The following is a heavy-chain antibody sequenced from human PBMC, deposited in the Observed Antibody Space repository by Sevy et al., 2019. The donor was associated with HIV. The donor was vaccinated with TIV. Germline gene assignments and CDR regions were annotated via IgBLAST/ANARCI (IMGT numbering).Heavy chain of an antibody. Sequence: GGSLRLSCAASGFSISPYAFHWVRQAPGKGLEWVALMSYDGSTRNYADSAKGRFAISKDNSKNTLNLQMNSLRIEDTAIYYCARDAGYSTGWYAGYWGQGTLVTVSS. D-gene: IGHD6-19*01. CDR2: MSYDGSTR. CDR3: ARDAGYSTGWYAGY. J-gene: IGHJ4*02. CDR1: GFSISPYA. V-gene: IGHV3-30*09.